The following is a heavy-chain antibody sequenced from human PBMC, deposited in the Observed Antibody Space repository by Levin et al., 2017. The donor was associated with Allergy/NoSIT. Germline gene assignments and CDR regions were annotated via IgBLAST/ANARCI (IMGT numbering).Heavy chain of an antibody. CDR3: ARSSIAASGYDLGDYYYGLDV. V-gene: IGHV3-30*04. CDR1: GFTFRNYA. J-gene: IGHJ6*02. Sequence: GGSLRLSCAASGFTFRNYAIHWVRQAPGKGLEWVAVISYDGSNKYYTDSVKGRFTISRDNSKNTLFLQMNSLRAGDTAVYYCARSSIAASGYDLGDYYYGLDVWGQGTTVTVSS. CDR2: ISYDGSNK. D-gene: IGHD5-12*01.